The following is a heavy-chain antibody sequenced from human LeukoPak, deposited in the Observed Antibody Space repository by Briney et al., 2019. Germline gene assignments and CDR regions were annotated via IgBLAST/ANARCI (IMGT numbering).Heavy chain of an antibody. CDR1: GYTFTGYY. J-gene: IGHJ3*02. CDR3: ARHSSSYSDAFDI. V-gene: IGHV1-2*02. CDR2: INPNSGGT. Sequence: GASVKVSCKASGYTFTGYYMHWARQAPGQGLEWMGWINPNSGGTNYAQKFQGRVTMTRDTSISTAYMELSRLRSDDTAVYYCARHSSSYSDAFDIWGQGTMVTVSS. D-gene: IGHD6-6*01.